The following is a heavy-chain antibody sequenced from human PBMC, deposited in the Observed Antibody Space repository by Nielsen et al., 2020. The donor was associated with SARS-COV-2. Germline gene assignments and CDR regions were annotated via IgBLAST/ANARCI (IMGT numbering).Heavy chain of an antibody. CDR2: IYYSGST. CDR3: AREVRWQQQLVHGVRHYYYYMDV. Sequence: CQAPGKGLEWIGYIYYSGSTNYNPSLKSRVTISVDTSKNQFSLKLSSVTAADTAVYYCAREVRWQQQLVHGVRHYYYYMDVWGQGTTVTVSS. D-gene: IGHD6-13*01. J-gene: IGHJ6*03. V-gene: IGHV4-59*01.